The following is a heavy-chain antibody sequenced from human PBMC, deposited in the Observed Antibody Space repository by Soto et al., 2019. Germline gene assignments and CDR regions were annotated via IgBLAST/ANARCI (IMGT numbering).Heavy chain of an antibody. V-gene: IGHV3-23*01. J-gene: IGHJ6*03. D-gene: IGHD2-2*01. Sequence: GGSLRLSCAASGFTFSSYAMSWVRQAPGKGLEWVSAISGSGGSTYYADSVKGRFTISRDNSKNTLYLQMKSLRAEDTAVYYCAKDVVPAARPYYYYYMDVWGKGTTVTVSS. CDR3: AKDVVPAARPYYYYYMDV. CDR1: GFTFSSYA. CDR2: ISGSGGST.